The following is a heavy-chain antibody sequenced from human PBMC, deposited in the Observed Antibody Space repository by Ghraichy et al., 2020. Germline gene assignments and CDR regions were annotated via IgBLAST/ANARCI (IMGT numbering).Heavy chain of an antibody. CDR1: GFTFSSYA. CDR2: ISGSGGST. Sequence: GESLNISCAASGFTFSSYAMSWVRQAPGKGLEWVSAISGSGGSTYYADSVKGRFTISRDNSKNTLYLQMNSLRAEDTAVYYCAESLGLVGCSSTSCYQWGQGTLVTVSS. J-gene: IGHJ4*02. CDR3: AESLGLVGCSSTSCYQ. V-gene: IGHV3-23*01. D-gene: IGHD2-2*01.